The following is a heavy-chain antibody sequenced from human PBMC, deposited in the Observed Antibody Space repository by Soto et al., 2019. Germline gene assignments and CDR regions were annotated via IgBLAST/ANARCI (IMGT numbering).Heavy chain of an antibody. CDR2: ISAYNGNT. CDR1: GYTFTSYG. CDR3: ARGARGLEWLSPPYYFDY. J-gene: IGHJ4*02. D-gene: IGHD3-3*01. V-gene: IGHV1-18*01. Sequence: ASVKVSCKASGYTFTSYGISWVRQAPGQGLEWMGWISAYNGNTNYAQKLQGRVTMTTDTSTSTAYMELRSLRSDDTAVYYCARGARGLEWLSPPYYFDYWGQGTLVTVSS.